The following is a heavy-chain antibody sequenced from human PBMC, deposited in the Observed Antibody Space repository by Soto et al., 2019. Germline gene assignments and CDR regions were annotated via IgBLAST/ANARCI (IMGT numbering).Heavy chain of an antibody. CDR3: ARDGNYYGMDV. CDR2: IYHRGNT. D-gene: IGHD1-26*01. Sequence: SETLSLTCTVSGGSITSYFWTWIRQPPGKGLEWIGYIYHRGNTNYNPSLKSRVTISVDTSKNQFSLKLSSVTAADTAVYYCARDGNYYGMDVWGQGTTVTVSS. CDR1: GGSITSYF. J-gene: IGHJ6*02. V-gene: IGHV4-59*01.